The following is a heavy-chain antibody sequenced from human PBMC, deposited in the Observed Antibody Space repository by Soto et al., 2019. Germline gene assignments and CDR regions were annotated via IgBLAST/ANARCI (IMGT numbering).Heavy chain of an antibody. CDR1: GYTFINYD. CDR2: MNPDSGNT. Sequence: QVQLVQSGAEVKKPGASVKVSCKASGYTFINYDINWVRQAPGQGLEWVGWMNPDSGNTGYAQNFRGRVTMTGNTSISSVYMELSSLTSEDTAVYYCARRRGSNGWFDLWGQGTLVTVSS. J-gene: IGHJ5*02. V-gene: IGHV1-8*01. CDR3: ARRRGSNGWFDL. D-gene: IGHD2-8*01.